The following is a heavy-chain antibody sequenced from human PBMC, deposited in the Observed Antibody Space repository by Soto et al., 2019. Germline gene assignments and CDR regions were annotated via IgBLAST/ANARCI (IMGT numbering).Heavy chain of an antibody. D-gene: IGHD6-13*01. J-gene: IGHJ4*02. CDR3: AKAILKGAEMGVYDY. V-gene: IGHV3-74*01. CDR2: INDDGSHT. Sequence: GSPILSCAASGFTFRVYWMHWVRQVPGKGPEWVSGINDDGSHTNYADSVKGRFTISRDKSKNTRYLQMNSQSAEETSVYGCAKAILKGAEMGVYDYWGTGTLVTV. CDR1: GFTFRVYW.